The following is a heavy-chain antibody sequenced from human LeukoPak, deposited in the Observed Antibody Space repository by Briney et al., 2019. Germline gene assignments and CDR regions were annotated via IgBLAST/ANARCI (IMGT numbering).Heavy chain of an antibody. CDR3: AKDGAWLRFDD. D-gene: IGHD5-12*01. CDR1: GFTFRAYG. V-gene: IGHV3-30*02. J-gene: IGHJ4*02. CDR2: IRSDGSNK. Sequence: AGGSLRLSCAASGFTFRAYGMHWVRQAPGKGLEWVAFIRSDGSNKYYADSVKGRFTISRDDSKNTLYLQMKNLRAEDTAVYYCAKDGAWLRFDDWGQGILVSVSS.